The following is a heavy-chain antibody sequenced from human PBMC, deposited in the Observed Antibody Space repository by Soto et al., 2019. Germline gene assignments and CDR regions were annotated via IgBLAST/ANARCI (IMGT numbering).Heavy chain of an antibody. Sequence: SETLSLTCTVSGGSISSGGYYWSWIRQHPGKGLEWIGYIYYSGSTYYNPSLKSRVTISVDTSKNQFSLKLSSVTAADTAVYYCARSYHYYDSSGYVGYWGQGTLVTVSS. V-gene: IGHV4-31*03. J-gene: IGHJ4*02. CDR3: ARSYHYYDSSGYVGY. D-gene: IGHD3-22*01. CDR2: IYYSGST. CDR1: GGSISSGGYY.